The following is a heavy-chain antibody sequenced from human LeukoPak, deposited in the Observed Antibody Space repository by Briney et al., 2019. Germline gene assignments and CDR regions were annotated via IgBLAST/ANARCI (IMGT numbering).Heavy chain of an antibody. CDR3: AGSLRAETNWFDP. CDR1: GFTFSSYA. V-gene: IGHV1-69*05. J-gene: IGHJ5*02. Sequence: GGSLRLSCAASGFTFSSYAISWVRQAPGQGLEWMGGIIPIFGTANYAQKFQGRVTITTDESTSTAYMELSSLRSEDTAVYYCAGSLRAETNWFDPWGQGTLVTVSS. CDR2: IIPIFGTA.